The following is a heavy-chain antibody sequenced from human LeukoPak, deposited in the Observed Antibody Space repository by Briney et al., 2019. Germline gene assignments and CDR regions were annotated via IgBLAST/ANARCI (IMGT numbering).Heavy chain of an antibody. CDR1: GFTFGSYA. V-gene: IGHV3-23*01. CDR2: ISGSGGST. CDR3: AKDNGQWLLFDY. D-gene: IGHD6-19*01. Sequence: PGGSLRLSCAASGFTFGSYAMSWVRQAPGKGLEWVSAISGSGGSTYYADSVKGRFTISRDNSKNTLYLQMNSLRAEDTAVYYCAKDNGQWLLFDYWGQGTLVTVSS. J-gene: IGHJ4*02.